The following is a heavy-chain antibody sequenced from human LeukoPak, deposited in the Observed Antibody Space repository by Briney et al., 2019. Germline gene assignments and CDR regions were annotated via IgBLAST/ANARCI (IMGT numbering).Heavy chain of an antibody. V-gene: IGHV4-39*01. CDR3: ARHRIPAALASAFDY. CDR2: IYYSGNT. D-gene: IGHD2-2*01. CDR1: GRSNSSSSYY. J-gene: IGHJ4*02. Sequence: SETLSLTCTVSGRSNSSSSYYWHWIPQPPGKGLEWIGAIYYSGNTNYNPSLKSRVTISVDTSKNQFSLKLSSVTAADTAVYYCARHRIPAALASAFDYWGQGTLVTVSS.